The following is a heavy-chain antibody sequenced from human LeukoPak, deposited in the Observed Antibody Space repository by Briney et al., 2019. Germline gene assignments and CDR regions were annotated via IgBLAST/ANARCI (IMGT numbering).Heavy chain of an antibody. Sequence: ASVRVSCKTSGYSFTDYYIHWVRQAPGQGLEWVGWMNPNSGNSGYAQKFQGRVTMTRNTSVTTAYMELRSLTSEDTAVYYCARGGLYQLPSPWGQGTLVTVSS. CDR1: GYSFTDYY. D-gene: IGHD2-2*01. CDR2: MNPNSGNS. J-gene: IGHJ1*01. CDR3: ARGGLYQLPSP. V-gene: IGHV1-8*02.